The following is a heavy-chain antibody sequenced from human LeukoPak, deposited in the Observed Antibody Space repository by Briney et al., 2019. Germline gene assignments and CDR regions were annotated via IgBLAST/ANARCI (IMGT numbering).Heavy chain of an antibody. CDR3: AKADEYYYYYYYMDV. V-gene: IGHV3-23*01. D-gene: IGHD5-24*01. CDR2: ISGSGGST. J-gene: IGHJ6*03. CDR1: GFTFSSYA. Sequence: GGSLRLSCAASGFTFSSYAMSWVRQAPGKGLEWVSAISGSGGSTYYADSVKGRFTISRDNSKNTLYLQMNSLRSEDTAVYYCAKADEYYYYYYYMDVWGKGTTVTVSS.